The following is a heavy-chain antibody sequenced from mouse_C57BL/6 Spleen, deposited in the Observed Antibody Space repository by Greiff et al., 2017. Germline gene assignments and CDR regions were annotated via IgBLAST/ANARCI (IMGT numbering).Heavy chain of an antibody. J-gene: IGHJ4*01. Sequence: EVMLVESGGGLVKPGGSLKLSCAASGFTFSDYGMHWVRQAPEKGLEWVAYISSGSSTIYYADTVKGRFTITRDNAKNTLFLQITSLRSEYTAMYYCTRDYESMDYWGQGTSVTVSS. CDR2: ISSGSSTI. CDR1: GFTFSDYG. CDR3: TRDYESMDY. V-gene: IGHV5-17*01. D-gene: IGHD2-4*01.